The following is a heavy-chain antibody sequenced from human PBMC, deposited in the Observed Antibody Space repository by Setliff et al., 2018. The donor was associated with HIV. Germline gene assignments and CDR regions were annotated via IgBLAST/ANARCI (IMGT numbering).Heavy chain of an antibody. J-gene: IGHJ6*03. V-gene: IGHV4-31*03. CDR2: IYHNGST. Sequence: PSETLSLTCTVSGGSISIGGYYWGWIRQHPGKGLEWIGYIYHNGSTYYNPSLKSRVIISVDTSKNQFSLKLSSVTAADTAVYYCARGGGSRAATSSYHYMDVWG. CDR3: ARGGGSRAATSSYHYMDV. CDR1: GGSISIGGYY. D-gene: IGHD2-15*01.